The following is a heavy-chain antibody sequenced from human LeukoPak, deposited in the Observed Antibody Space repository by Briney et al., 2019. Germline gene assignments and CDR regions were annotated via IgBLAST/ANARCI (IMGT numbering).Heavy chain of an antibody. Sequence: PSETLSLTCTVSGGSISSSSYYWGWIRQPPGKGLEWIGSIYYSGSTYYNPSLKSRVTISVDTSKNQFSLKLSSVTAADTAVYYCARDIAAAGTMDYWGQGTLVTVSS. V-gene: IGHV4-39*07. CDR2: IYYSGST. CDR3: ARDIAAAGTMDY. D-gene: IGHD6-13*01. CDR1: GGSISSSSYY. J-gene: IGHJ4*02.